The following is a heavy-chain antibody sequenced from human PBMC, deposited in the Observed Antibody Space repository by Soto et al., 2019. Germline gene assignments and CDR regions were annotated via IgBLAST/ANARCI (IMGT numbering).Heavy chain of an antibody. CDR3: ARSSGYSYGYVSSDYYYYGMDV. CDR1: GFTFSSYG. CDR2: IWFDGSNK. D-gene: IGHD5-18*01. V-gene: IGHV3-33*01. J-gene: IGHJ6*02. Sequence: GGSLRLSCAASGFTFSSYGMHWVRQAPGKGLGGVAVIWFDGSNKYYADSVKGRFTISRDNSKNTLYLQMNSLRAEDTAVYYCARSSGYSYGYVSSDYYYYGMDVWGQGTTVTVSS.